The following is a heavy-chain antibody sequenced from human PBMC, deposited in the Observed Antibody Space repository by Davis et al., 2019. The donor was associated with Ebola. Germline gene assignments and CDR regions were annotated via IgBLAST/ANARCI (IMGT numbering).Heavy chain of an antibody. CDR2: ISSSGGHK. CDR3: VRVGCTGGICYGMDV. D-gene: IGHD2-8*02. V-gene: IGHV3-30*04. CDR1: GFTFSSYA. Sequence: GGSLRLSCSASGFTFSSYAMHWVRQAPGKGLEWVAVISSSGGHKDYADSVKGRFTISRDDSKSTLYLQMHSLIPEDTGVYYCVRVGCTGGICYGMDVWGQGTTVTVSS. J-gene: IGHJ6*02.